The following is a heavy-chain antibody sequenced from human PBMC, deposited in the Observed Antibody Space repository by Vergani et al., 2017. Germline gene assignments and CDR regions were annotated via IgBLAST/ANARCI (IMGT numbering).Heavy chain of an antibody. Sequence: EVQLEESGGGLVLPGRSLRLSCVASGFTSAGCAMHWVRQAPGKGLEWVSGISWNSNSIGYADSVKGRFTISRDNAKNSLYLQMNSLRAEDTALYYWAKDLGTSSGGGWFDPWGQGTLVTVSS. D-gene: IGHD6-6*01. CDR2: ISWNSNSI. J-gene: IGHJ5*02. V-gene: IGHV3-9*02. CDR3: AKDLGTSSGGGWFDP. CDR1: GFTSAGCA.